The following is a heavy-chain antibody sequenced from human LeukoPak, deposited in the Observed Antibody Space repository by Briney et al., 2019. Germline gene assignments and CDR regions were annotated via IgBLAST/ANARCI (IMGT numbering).Heavy chain of an antibody. CDR3: ARHIEYYDFWSGYPSDIDAFDI. Sequence: GESLKISCKGSGYSFTSYWIGWVRQMPGKGLEWMGIIYPGDSDTRYSPSFQGQVTISADKSISTAYLQWSSLKASDTAMYYCARHIEYYDFWSGYPSDIDAFDIWGQGTMVTVSS. D-gene: IGHD3-3*01. CDR2: IYPGDSDT. J-gene: IGHJ3*02. CDR1: GYSFTSYW. V-gene: IGHV5-51*01.